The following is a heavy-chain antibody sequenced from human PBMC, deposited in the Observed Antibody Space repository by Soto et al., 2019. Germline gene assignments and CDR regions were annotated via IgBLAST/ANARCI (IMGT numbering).Heavy chain of an antibody. V-gene: IGHV4-31*03. D-gene: IGHD2-21*01. CDR1: GAALNRGNYY. Sequence: SETLSLTCSVSGAALNRGNYYWSWIRQVPGKGLEWIGHIYVTGAVDYNPSLRDRITISQDTSERQFSLNLRLVTAADTAVYYCARLRIATNNYKWFDPWGQRTLVTVSS. J-gene: IGHJ5*02. CDR3: ARLRIATNNYKWFDP. CDR2: IYVTGAV.